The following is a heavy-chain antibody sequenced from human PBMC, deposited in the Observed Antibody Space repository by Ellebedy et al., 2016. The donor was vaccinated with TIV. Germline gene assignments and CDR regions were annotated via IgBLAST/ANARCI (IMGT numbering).Heavy chain of an antibody. CDR2: IDPADSDT. D-gene: IGHD4-17*01. J-gene: IGHJ4*02. CDR3: ALRDFGDFHY. Sequence: PGGSLRLSCQGSGYRFSNYWINWVRQTPGKGLEWLGRIDPADSDTNYSPSFEGHVTMSADESTSTAYLQWTSLKASDTAIYYCALRDFGDFHYWGQGTRDTVSS. V-gene: IGHV5-10-1*01. CDR1: GYRFSNYW.